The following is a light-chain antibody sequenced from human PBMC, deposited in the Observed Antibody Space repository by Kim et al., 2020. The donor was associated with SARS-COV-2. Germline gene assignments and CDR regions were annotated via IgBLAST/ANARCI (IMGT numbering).Light chain of an antibody. V-gene: IGKV3-11*01. CDR3: QQRSNWPRT. J-gene: IGKJ5*01. CDR1: QSVSSY. Sequence: EIVLTQSPATLSLSPGERATLSCRASQSVSSYLAWYQQKPGQAPRLLIYDASNRATGIPARFSGSGSGTDFTLTISCLEPEDFAVYYFQQRSNWPRTFGQGTRLEIK. CDR2: DAS.